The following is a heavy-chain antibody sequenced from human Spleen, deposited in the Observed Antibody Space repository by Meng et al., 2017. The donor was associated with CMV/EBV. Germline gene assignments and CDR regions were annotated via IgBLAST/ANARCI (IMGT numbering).Heavy chain of an antibody. CDR1: GCYISTSGYY. CDR3: VRSSAWVRTGFDP. D-gene: IGHD6-19*01. J-gene: IGHJ5*02. V-gene: IGHV4-39*01. Sequence: QPELEGAGPGLVRPSEALSLTCSVSGCYISTSGYYWGWIRQPPGKGLEWIGSIGHSGFTYYTPSLKSRVTVSIDTSRNQFSLWLTSVTAADTAVYYCVRSSAWVRTGFDPWGQGTLVTVSS. CDR2: IGHSGFT.